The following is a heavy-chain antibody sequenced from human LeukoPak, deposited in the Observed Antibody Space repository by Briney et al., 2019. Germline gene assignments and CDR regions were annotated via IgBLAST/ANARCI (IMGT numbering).Heavy chain of an antibody. Sequence: GGSLRLSCAASGFTFSSYSMNWVRQAPGQGLEWISYITSDSVTMFYADSVKGRFTASRDNAENSMYLQMNSLRAEDTAVYYCARVALRPIDYSNPEFDPWGQGTLVTVSS. CDR3: ARVALRPIDYSNPEFDP. CDR2: ITSDSVTM. V-gene: IGHV3-48*01. CDR1: GFTFSSYS. D-gene: IGHD4-11*01. J-gene: IGHJ5*02.